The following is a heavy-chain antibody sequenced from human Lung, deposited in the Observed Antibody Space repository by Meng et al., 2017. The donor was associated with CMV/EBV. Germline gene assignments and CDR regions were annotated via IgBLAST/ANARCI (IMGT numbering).Heavy chain of an antibody. J-gene: IGHJ4*02. CDR2: ISSSSSYI. CDR3: ARSRMVRGVILMVHFQY. Sequence: GSLRLSCAASGFTFSSYSMNWVRQAPGKGLEWVSSISSSSSYIYYADSVKGRFTISRDNAKNTLYLQMNSLRAEDTAVYYCARSRMVRGVILMVHFQYWXQGQXVTVDS. V-gene: IGHV3-21*01. D-gene: IGHD3-10*01. CDR1: GFTFSSYS.